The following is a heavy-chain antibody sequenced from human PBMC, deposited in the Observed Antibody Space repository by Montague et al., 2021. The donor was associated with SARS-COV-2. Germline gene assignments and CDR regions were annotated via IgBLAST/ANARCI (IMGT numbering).Heavy chain of an antibody. J-gene: IGHJ4*02. V-gene: IGHV3-30*04. CDR2: ISFDGSSK. Sequence: SLRLSCAASGFTFSSHPMHWVRQAPGNGLEWVAVISFDGSSKYYLDSMKGRLTISRDNSKNTLFLQMNSLRVEDTAVYYCARGRQWLVLGQVDYWGQGTLVTVSS. CDR1: GFTFSSHP. CDR3: ARGRQWLVLGQVDY. D-gene: IGHD3-22*01.